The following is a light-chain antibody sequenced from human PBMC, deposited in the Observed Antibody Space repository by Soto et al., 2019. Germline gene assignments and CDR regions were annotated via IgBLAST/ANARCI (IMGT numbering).Light chain of an antibody. V-gene: IGKV1-5*01. CDR2: DAS. Sequence: QMTQSPFTLSASVGDRVTITCRASPRFGSSLAWYQQKPEKAPHLLIADASSLERGVPSRFSGSGAGTEFTLTISSLQPEDVATYCYQNYDRAPQTFGQGTKVDIK. CDR3: QNYDRAPQT. J-gene: IGKJ1*01. CDR1: PRFGSS.